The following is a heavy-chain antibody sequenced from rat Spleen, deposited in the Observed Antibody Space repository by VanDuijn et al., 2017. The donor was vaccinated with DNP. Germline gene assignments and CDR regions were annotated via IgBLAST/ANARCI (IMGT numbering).Heavy chain of an antibody. J-gene: IGHJ1*01. CDR3: ATHGFGYWYFDF. D-gene: IGHD4-1*01. V-gene: IGHV5S10*01. CDR1: GFTFSNYG. Sequence: EVQLVESGGGLVQPGRSLKLSCAASGFTFSNYGMAWVRQDPKEGLGWVATIIYDVSRTYYRDSVKGRFTISRDNAGNTLYLQMDSLRSEETATYYCATHGFGYWYFDFWGPGTMVTVSS. CDR2: IIYDVSRT.